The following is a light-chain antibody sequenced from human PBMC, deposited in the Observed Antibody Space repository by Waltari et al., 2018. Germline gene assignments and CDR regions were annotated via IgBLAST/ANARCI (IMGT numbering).Light chain of an antibody. V-gene: IGLV2-14*03. CDR2: DVS. J-gene: IGLJ2*01. CDR3: SSYTLTNPVV. CDR1: SNDIGANDY. Sequence: QSVVTQPASVSGSPGQSISISCTGTSNDIGANDYVSWYQQHPGRAPQLVIYDVSVRPSGVSIRFSGPKSGNTASLTISGLQAEDEALYYCSSYTLTNPVVFGGGTKLTVL.